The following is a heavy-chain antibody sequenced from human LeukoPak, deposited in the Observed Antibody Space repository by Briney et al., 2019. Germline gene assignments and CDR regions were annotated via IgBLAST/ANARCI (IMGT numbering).Heavy chain of an antibody. CDR1: GYTFTAYY. CDR2: MNPNSGGT. D-gene: IGHD6-19*01. Sequence: GALVKVSCKTSGYTFTAYYIHWLRQAPGQGLEWMGWMNPNSGGTKYAQTFQGRVTLTRDTSISTAYLELRSLTSDDTAVYFCARQGSNSSGWYPVDDWGQGTLVTVSS. CDR3: ARQGSNSSGWYPVDD. V-gene: IGHV1-2*02. J-gene: IGHJ4*02.